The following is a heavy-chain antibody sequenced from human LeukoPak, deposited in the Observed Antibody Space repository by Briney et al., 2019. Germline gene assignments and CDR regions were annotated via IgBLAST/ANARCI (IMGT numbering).Heavy chain of an antibody. CDR2: FDPEDGET. Sequence: ASVKVSCKVSGYTLTELSMHWVRQAPGKGLEWMGGFDPEDGETMYAQKFQGRVTMTEDTSTDTAYMELSSLRSEDTAVYYCARDQAVGATSDYWGQGTLVTVSS. CDR3: ARDQAVGATSDY. J-gene: IGHJ4*02. V-gene: IGHV1-24*01. D-gene: IGHD1-26*01. CDR1: GYTLTELS.